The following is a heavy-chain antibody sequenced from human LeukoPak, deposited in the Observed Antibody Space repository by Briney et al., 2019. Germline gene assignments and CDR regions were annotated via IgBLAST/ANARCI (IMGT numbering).Heavy chain of an antibody. D-gene: IGHD3-10*01. CDR1: GGTFSSYA. V-gene: IGHV1-69*13. CDR3: VRDGEGVAISVNFWFDP. CDR2: IIPIFGTA. Sequence: SVKVSCKASGGTFSSYAISWVRQAPGQGLEWMGGIIPIFGTANYAQKFQGRVTITADESTSTAYMELRSLTPEDTATYYCVRDGEGVAISVNFWFDPWGQGTLVTVSS. J-gene: IGHJ5*02.